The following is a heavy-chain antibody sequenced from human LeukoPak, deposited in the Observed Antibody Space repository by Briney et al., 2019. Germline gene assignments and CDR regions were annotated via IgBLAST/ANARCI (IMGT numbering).Heavy chain of an antibody. CDR2: INHSGST. V-gene: IGHV4-34*01. J-gene: IGHJ5*02. CDR3: ARGHVLLWFGEFPPRFDP. CDR1: GGSFSGYY. Sequence: SETLSLTCAVYGGSFSGYYWSWIRQPPGKGLEWIGEINHSGSTNYNPSLKGRVTISVDTSKNQFSLKLSSVTAADTAVYYCARGHVLLWFGEFPPRFDPWGQGTLVTVSS. D-gene: IGHD3-10*01.